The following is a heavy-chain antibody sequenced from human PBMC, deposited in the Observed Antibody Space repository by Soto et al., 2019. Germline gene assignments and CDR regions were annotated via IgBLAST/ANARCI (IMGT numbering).Heavy chain of an antibody. D-gene: IGHD3-10*01. J-gene: IGHJ5*02. CDR3: ARGGSVTRFDP. Sequence: SETLSLTCTVSGGSISSSSYYWGWIRQPPGKGLEWIGSIYYSGSTYYNPSLKGRFTISRDNAKNSLYLQMNSLRDEDTAVYYCARGGSVTRFDPWGQGTLVTVSS. CDR2: IYYSGST. V-gene: IGHV4-39*02. CDR1: GGSISSSSYY.